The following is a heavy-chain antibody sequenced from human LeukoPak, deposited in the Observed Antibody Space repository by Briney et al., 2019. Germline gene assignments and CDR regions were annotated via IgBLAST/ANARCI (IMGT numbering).Heavy chain of an antibody. J-gene: IGHJ4*02. Sequence: SETLSLTCTVSGGSISSSSYYWGWIRQPPGTGLEWIGSIYYSGSTYYNPSLKSRVTISVDTSKNQFSLKLSSVTAADTAVYYCARHHVDTAMVSFDYWGQGTLVTVSS. CDR3: ARHHVDTAMVSFDY. CDR1: GGSISSSSYY. V-gene: IGHV4-39*01. CDR2: IYYSGST. D-gene: IGHD5-18*01.